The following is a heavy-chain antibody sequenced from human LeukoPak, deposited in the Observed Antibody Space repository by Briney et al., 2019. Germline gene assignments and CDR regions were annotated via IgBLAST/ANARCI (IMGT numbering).Heavy chain of an antibody. D-gene: IGHD3-16*02. J-gene: IGHJ4*02. CDR3: ARLSPAGYSFDY. CDR2: IYPDDSDT. CDR1: GSSFTTYW. Sequence: GESLKISCEGSGSSFTTYWIGWVRQLPGKGLEWMGIIYPDDSDTRSSPSFRGQVTISADKSISTAYLQWSSLKASDTALYYCARLSPAGYSFDYWGQGTLVTVSS. V-gene: IGHV5-51*01.